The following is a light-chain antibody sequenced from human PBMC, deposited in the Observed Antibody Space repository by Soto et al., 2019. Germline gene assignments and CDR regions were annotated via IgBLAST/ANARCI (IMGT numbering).Light chain of an antibody. CDR2: DDR. J-gene: IGLJ2*01. CDR3: HVWDSSSNHVV. V-gene: IGLV3-21*02. Sequence: SYELTQPPSVSVAHGQPAWITCGGKNIGSITVHWHQQKPRQAPVLGVYDDRDRPSGIPERFSGANSGNTATLTISRVEAGDEADYYCHVWDSSSNHVVFGGGTKLTVL. CDR1: NIGSIT.